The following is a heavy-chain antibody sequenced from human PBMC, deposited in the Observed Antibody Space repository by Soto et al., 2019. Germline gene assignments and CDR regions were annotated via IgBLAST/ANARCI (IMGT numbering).Heavy chain of an antibody. CDR2: ISSSGSNT. CDR1: GFTFSSYA. Sequence: GGSLRLSCAASGFTFSSYAMGWVRQSPGKGLQWVSSISSSGSNTHYADSVKGRFTISRDNPKNTVYVQIHSLRAEDTAVYYCAKLNWKFVPTYSYYGMDVWGQGTTVTVSS. CDR3: AKLNWKFVPTYSYYGMDV. V-gene: IGHV3-23*01. D-gene: IGHD1-1*01. J-gene: IGHJ6*02.